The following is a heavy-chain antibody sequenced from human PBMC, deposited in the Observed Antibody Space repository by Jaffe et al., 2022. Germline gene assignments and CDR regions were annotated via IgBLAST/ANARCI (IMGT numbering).Heavy chain of an antibody. CDR3: AKVSLGDFWSGYAGQGYYY. D-gene: IGHD3-3*01. J-gene: IGHJ4*02. Sequence: EVQLLESGGGLVQPGGSLRLSCAASGFTFSSSDMSWVRQAPGKGLECISVINTSGHSTYYADSVKGRFTISRDNSRNTLYLQLSGLRAEDTAVYYCAKVSLGDFWSGYAGQGYYYWGQGTLVTVSS. CDR1: GFTFSSSD. CDR2: INTSGHST. V-gene: IGHV3-23*05.